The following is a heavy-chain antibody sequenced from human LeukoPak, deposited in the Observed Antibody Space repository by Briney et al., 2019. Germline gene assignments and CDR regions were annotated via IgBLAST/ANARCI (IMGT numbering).Heavy chain of an antibody. CDR1: GGSITSAGYS. CDR3: ARGYCTSTSRSENRYYFDS. CDR2: NYSSGSS. V-gene: IGHV4-61*02. D-gene: IGHD2-2*01. J-gene: IGHJ4*02. Sequence: SETLSLTCTVSGGSITSAGYSWGWIRQPAGKGLEWIGRNYSSGSSNSNLSLKSRVTISVDTSKNQFSLKLRSVTAADTAVYYCARGYCTSTSRSENRYYFDSWGQGTLVTVSS.